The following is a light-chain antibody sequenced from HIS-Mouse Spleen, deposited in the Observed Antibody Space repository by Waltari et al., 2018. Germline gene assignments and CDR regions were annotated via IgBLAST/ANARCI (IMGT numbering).Light chain of an antibody. CDR2: EGS. CDR1: SSDVGSYNL. CDR3: CSYAGSSTWV. V-gene: IGLV2-23*01. Sequence: QSALTQPASVSGSPGQSITISCTGTSSDVGSYNLVSGYQQHPGKAPKLMIYEGSKRPSGVSNPFAGSKSGNTASLTISGLQAEDEADYYCCSYAGSSTWVFGGGTKLTVL. J-gene: IGLJ3*02.